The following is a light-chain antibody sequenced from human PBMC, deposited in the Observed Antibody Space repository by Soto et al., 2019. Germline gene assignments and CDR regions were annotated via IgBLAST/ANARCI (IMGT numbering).Light chain of an antibody. J-gene: IGKJ3*01. CDR3: IQGTHLFT. CDR2: QIT. Sequence: DVVMTQSPLSLSVTLGQPASISCRSSHSLVYSDGNTYLHWIHQRPGKSPRRLIYQITNRDSGVPDRLSGSGSGTDITLTISRVEAEDVAVYYSIQGTHLFTFGPGTKVEI. CDR1: HSLVYSDGNTY. V-gene: IGKV2-30*01.